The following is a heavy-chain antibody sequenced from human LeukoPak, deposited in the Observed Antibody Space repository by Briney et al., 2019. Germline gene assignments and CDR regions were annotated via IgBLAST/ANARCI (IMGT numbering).Heavy chain of an antibody. CDR2: IYTSGST. V-gene: IGHV4-61*02. CDR1: GGSISSGSYY. CDR3: ARDFSIAVAGTLVGGAFDY. Sequence: SETLSLTCTVSGGSISSGSYYWSWIRQPAGKGLEWIGRIYTSGSTNYNPSLKSRVTISVDTSKNQFSLKLSSVTAADTAVYYCARDFSIAVAGTLVGGAFDYWGQGTLVTVSS. J-gene: IGHJ4*02. D-gene: IGHD6-19*01.